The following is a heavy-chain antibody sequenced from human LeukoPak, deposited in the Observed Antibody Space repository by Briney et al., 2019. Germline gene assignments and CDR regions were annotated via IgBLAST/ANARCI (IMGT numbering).Heavy chain of an antibody. D-gene: IGHD6-13*01. Sequence: GASVKVSCKTSGYTFSDYYIHWIRQAPGQGLEWVGWINPNSGDTDYAQKFQGRVTVTRDTSISTAYMELGRLRSDDTAVYYCARDQFAQDSITWYAYWGQGTLVTVSS. CDR3: ARDQFAQDSITWYAY. CDR2: INPNSGDT. V-gene: IGHV1-2*02. CDR1: GYTFSDYY. J-gene: IGHJ4*02.